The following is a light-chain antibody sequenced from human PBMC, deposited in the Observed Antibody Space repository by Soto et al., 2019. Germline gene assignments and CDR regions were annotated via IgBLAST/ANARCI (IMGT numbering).Light chain of an antibody. Sequence: QSVLTQPPSASGTPGQRVTVSCSGSTSDIGTNAVNWFQHLPGTAPRLLIYTNNQRPSGVPDRFSGSKSGTSASLAISGLQSEDEATYYCAAWDDSLNALFGTGTKVTVL. CDR3: AAWDDSLNAL. CDR2: TNN. CDR1: TSDIGTNA. J-gene: IGLJ1*01. V-gene: IGLV1-44*01.